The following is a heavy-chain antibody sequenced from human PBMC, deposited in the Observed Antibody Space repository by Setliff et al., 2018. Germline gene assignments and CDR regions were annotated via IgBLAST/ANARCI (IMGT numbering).Heavy chain of an antibody. CDR3: ARGRDFWSGYLVY. D-gene: IGHD3-3*01. Sequence: ASVKVSCKASGYTFTSYDINWVRQATGQGLEWMGWMNPNSGNRGYAQKFQGRVTVTRDTSISTAYMELSRLRSDDTAVYYCARGRDFWSGYLVYWGQGTLVTVS. CDR1: GYTFTSYD. V-gene: IGHV1-8*02. J-gene: IGHJ4*02. CDR2: MNPNSGNR.